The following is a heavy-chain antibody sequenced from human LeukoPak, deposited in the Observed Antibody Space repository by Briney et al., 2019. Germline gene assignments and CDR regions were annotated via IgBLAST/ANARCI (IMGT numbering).Heavy chain of an antibody. CDR1: GGSISSYY. Sequence: PSETLSLTCTVSGGSISSYYWSWIRQPAGKGLEWIGRIYTSGSNNYNPSLKSRVTMSVDTSKNQFSLKLSSVTAADTAVYYCARDHMYQLLYEGHYYYMDVWGKGTTVTVSS. D-gene: IGHD2-2*02. CDR2: IYTSGSN. J-gene: IGHJ6*03. CDR3: ARDHMYQLLYEGHYYYMDV. V-gene: IGHV4-4*07.